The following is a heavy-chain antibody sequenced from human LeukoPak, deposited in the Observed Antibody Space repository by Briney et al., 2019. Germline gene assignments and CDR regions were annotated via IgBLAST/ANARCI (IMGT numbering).Heavy chain of an antibody. V-gene: IGHV1-8*02. CDR3: ARIRDGHNDAYDI. CDR1: GYTFTSYD. CDR2: MNPNSGNT. D-gene: IGHD5-24*01. Sequence: ASVKVSCKASGYTFTSYDINWVRQATGQGLEWMGWMNPNSGNTGYAQKFQGRVTMTRDTSTSTVYMELSGLRSEDTALYYCARIRDGHNDAYDIWGQGTMVTVSS. J-gene: IGHJ3*02.